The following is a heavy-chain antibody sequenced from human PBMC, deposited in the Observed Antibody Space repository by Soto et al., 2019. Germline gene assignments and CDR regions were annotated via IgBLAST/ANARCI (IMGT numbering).Heavy chain of an antibody. D-gene: IGHD5-18*01. CDR3: ASELTGYSYGPGEVY. CDR2: IYYSGSA. J-gene: IGHJ4*02. Sequence: QVQLQESGPGLVKPSQTLSLTCTVSGGSISSTSYYRSWIRQPPGEGLEWIGSIYYSGSAFYNPSLMGRVTMSIDTSKNQFSLNLSSVSAADTAVYFCASELTGYSYGPGEVYWGQGTLVTVSS. CDR1: GGSISSTSYY. V-gene: IGHV4-30-4*01.